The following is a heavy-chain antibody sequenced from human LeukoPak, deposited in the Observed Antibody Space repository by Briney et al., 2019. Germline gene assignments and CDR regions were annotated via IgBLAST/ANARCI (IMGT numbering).Heavy chain of an antibody. CDR1: GGSISSYY. V-gene: IGHV4-59*01. D-gene: IGHD3-16*01. CDR3: ASRASYLGDYYYYGMDV. CDR2: IYYSGST. J-gene: IGHJ6*02. Sequence: SETLSLTCTVSGGSISSYYWSWIRQPPGKGLEWLGYIYYSGSTNYNPSLKSRVTISVETSKNQFSLKLSSVTAADTAVFYCASRASYLGDYYYYGMDVWGQGTTVTVSS.